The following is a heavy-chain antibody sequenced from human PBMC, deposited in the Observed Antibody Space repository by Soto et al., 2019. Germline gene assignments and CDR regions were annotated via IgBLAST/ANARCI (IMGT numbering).Heavy chain of an antibody. J-gene: IGHJ6*02. Sequence: SETLSLTCTVSGGSISSGGYYWSWIRQHPGKGLEWIGYIYYSGSTYYNPSLKSRVTISVDTSKNQFSLKLSSVTAADTAVYYCARDHGGVTDADYYYYYGMDVWGQGTTVTVSS. D-gene: IGHD3-3*01. CDR1: GGSISSGGYY. V-gene: IGHV4-31*03. CDR3: ARDHGGVTDADYYYYYGMDV. CDR2: IYYSGST.